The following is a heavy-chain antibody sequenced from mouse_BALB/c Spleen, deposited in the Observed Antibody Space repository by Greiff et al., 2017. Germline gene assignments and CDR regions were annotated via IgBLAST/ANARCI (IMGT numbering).Heavy chain of an antibody. CDR2: IWWNDDK. J-gene: IGHJ4*01. Sequence: QVTLKVSGPGILQPSQTLSLTCSFSGFSLSTSGMSVGWIRQPSGKGLEWLAHIWWNDDKYYNPALKSRLTISKDTSNNQVFLKIASVVTADTATYYCARSQTTVVATGAMDYWGQGTSVTVSS. CDR1: GFSLSTSGMS. V-gene: IGHV8-8*01. CDR3: ARSQTTVVATGAMDY. D-gene: IGHD1-1*01.